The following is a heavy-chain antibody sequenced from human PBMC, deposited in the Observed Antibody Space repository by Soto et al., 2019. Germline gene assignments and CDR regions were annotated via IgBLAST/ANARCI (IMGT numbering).Heavy chain of an antibody. V-gene: IGHV5-51*01. CDR2: IYPGDSDS. D-gene: IGHD6-19*01. CDR3: ARHDAYSSSDF. J-gene: IGHJ4*02. CDR1: GYSFSNSW. Sequence: GESLKISCKGSGYSFSNSWIAWVRQMPGKGLEWMGIIYPGDSDSRYSPSFQGQVSISADKSINTAYLKWSSLKASDTAMYYCARHDAYSSSDFWGQGTLVTVSS.